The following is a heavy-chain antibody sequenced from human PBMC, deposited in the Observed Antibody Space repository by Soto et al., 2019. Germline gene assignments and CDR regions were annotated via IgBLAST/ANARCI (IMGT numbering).Heavy chain of an antibody. CDR1: GDSFSSNSAA. CDR2: TYYRSKWYN. J-gene: IGHJ5*02. V-gene: IGHV6-1*01. CDR3: ARALGDSSYNWFDP. Sequence: PSQTLSLTCAISGDSFSSNSAAWNWIRQSPSRGLEWLGRTYYRSKWYNDYAVSVKSRITINPDTSKNQFSLQLTSVTPADTAVYYCARALGDSSYNWFDPWGQGTLVTVSS. D-gene: IGHD1-26*01.